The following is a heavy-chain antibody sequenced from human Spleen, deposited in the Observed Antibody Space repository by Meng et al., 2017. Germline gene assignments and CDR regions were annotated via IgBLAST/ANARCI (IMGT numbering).Heavy chain of an antibody. J-gene: IGHJ4*02. V-gene: IGHV1-18*01. Sequence: QGRLVESGAGVKKPGASVTVSCEASGYTLSSDGFSWVRQAPGQGLEWMGWINAYNGNTDYAQKFQGRVTMTTDTSTSTAYMELRSLRSDDTAVYYCATRGNPYLNCWGRGTLVTVSS. CDR2: INAYNGNT. CDR1: GYTLSSDG. CDR3: ATRGNPYLNC.